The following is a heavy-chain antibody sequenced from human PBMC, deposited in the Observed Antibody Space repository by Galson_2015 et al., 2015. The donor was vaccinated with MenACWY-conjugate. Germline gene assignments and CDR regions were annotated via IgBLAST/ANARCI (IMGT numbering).Heavy chain of an antibody. CDR1: GGSFSGYY. CDR2: INHSGST. CDR3: ARARVRGVIKYPLDY. J-gene: IGHJ4*02. V-gene: IGHV4-34*01. Sequence: SETLSLTCAVYGGSFSGYYWSWIRQPPGKGLEWIGEINHSGSTNYNPSLKSRATISVDTSKNQFSLKLSSVTAADTAVYYCARARVRGVIKYPLDYWGQGTLVTVSS. D-gene: IGHD3-10*01.